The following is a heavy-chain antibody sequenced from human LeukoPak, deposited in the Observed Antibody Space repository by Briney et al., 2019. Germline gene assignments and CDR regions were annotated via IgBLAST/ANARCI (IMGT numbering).Heavy chain of an antibody. D-gene: IGHD7-27*01. Sequence: GGSLRLSCAASGFTFSSYSMNWVRQAPGKWLEWVSSISSSSSYIYYADSVKGRFTISRDNAKNSLYLQMNSLRAEDTAVYYYARDPNGGSYFDYWGQGTLVTVSS. CDR2: ISSSSSYI. CDR1: GFTFSSYS. V-gene: IGHV3-21*01. J-gene: IGHJ4*02. CDR3: ARDPNGGSYFDY.